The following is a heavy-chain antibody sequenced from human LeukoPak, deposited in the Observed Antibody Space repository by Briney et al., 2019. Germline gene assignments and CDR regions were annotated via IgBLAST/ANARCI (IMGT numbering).Heavy chain of an antibody. CDR1: GYTFTGYY. D-gene: IGHD6-6*01. CDR2: INPNSGGT. CDR3: ASRSYSSSPYYFDY. Sequence: GASVKVSCKASGYTFTGYYMHWVRPAPGQGLEWMGWINPNSGGTNYAQKFQGRVTMTRDTSISTAYMELSRLRSDDTAVYYCASRSYSSSPYYFDYWGQGTLVTVSS. J-gene: IGHJ4*02. V-gene: IGHV1-2*02.